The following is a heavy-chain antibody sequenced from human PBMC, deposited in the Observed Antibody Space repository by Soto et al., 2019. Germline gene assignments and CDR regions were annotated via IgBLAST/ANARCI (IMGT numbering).Heavy chain of an antibody. CDR1: GFTFTTYA. CDR3: ARSYKSGWFYIDY. V-gene: IGHV3-30-3*01. CDR2: ISYDGNNK. D-gene: IGHD6-19*01. Sequence: GGSLRLSCAASGFTFTTYAIHWVRQAPGKGLEWAAFISYDGNNKNYADSVKGRFTISRDNSKNTVYLQMNSLTAEDTAVYYCARSYKSGWFYIDYWGQGSLVTVSS. J-gene: IGHJ4*02.